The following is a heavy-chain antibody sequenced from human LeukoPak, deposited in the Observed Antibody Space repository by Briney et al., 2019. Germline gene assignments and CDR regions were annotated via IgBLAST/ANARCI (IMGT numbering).Heavy chain of an antibody. D-gene: IGHD3-22*01. Sequence: PSQTLSLTCTVSGGSISSGGYYWSWIRQHPGKGLEWIGYIYYSGSTYYNPSLKSRVTVSVDTSKNQFSLKLSSVTAADTAVYYCARSYYDSGPIDYWGQGTLVTVSS. CDR1: GGSISSGGYY. V-gene: IGHV4-31*03. CDR3: ARSYYDSGPIDY. CDR2: IYYSGST. J-gene: IGHJ4*02.